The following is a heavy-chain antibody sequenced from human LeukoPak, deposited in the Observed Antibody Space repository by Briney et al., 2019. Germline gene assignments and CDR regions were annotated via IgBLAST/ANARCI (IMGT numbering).Heavy chain of an antibody. CDR2: FDPGDGET. D-gene: IGHD5-12*01. Sequence: ASVKVSCKVSGYTLTELSMHWVRQAPGKGLEWMGGFDPGDGETIYAQKFQGRVAMTEDTSTDTAYMELSSLRSEDTAVYYCATVGYSGYDRGDAFDIWGQGTMVTVSS. V-gene: IGHV1-24*01. CDR1: GYTLTELS. CDR3: ATVGYSGYDRGDAFDI. J-gene: IGHJ3*02.